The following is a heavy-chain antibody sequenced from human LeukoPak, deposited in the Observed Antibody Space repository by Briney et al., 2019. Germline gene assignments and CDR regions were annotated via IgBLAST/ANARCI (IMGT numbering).Heavy chain of an antibody. CDR2: IYPGDSDT. D-gene: IGHD4-17*01. CDR1: GYIFTSYW. CDR3: ARLDAVRCFDY. Sequence: HAESLKISCKGSGYIFTSYWIGCVRQMPGKGLEWMGIIYPGDSDTRYSPSFQGQVTISADKSISTVYLQWSSLKASDTAMYYCARLDAVRCFDYWGQGTLVTVSS. V-gene: IGHV5-51*01. J-gene: IGHJ4*02.